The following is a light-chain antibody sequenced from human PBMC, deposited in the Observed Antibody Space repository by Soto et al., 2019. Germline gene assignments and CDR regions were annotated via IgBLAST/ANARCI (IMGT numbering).Light chain of an antibody. CDR1: QSISTW. Sequence: DIQMTQSPSTLSASVGDRVTITCRASQSISTWLAWYQQKPGKAPKLLIYKVSTLDSGVPSRFSGSGSGTEFTLTISSLQPDDFASYYCKQYNTYSRTFGQGTKVEIK. CDR3: KQYNTYSRT. V-gene: IGKV1-5*03. CDR2: KVS. J-gene: IGKJ1*01.